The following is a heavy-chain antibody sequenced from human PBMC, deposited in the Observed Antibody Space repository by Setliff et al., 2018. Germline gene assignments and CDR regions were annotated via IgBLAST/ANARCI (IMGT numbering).Heavy chain of an antibody. CDR2: IYNSGST. CDR3: AREHVVISFVTNTHHHYGMDV. Sequence: SETLSLTCTVSGGSISSYYWSWIRQPPGKGLEWIGYIYNSGSTNYNPSLKSRVTISVDTSKNQFSLKLSSVTAADTAVYFCAREHVVISFVTNTHHHYGMDVWGQGATVTVSS. D-gene: IGHD2-8*01. J-gene: IGHJ6*02. CDR1: GGSISSYY. V-gene: IGHV4-4*08.